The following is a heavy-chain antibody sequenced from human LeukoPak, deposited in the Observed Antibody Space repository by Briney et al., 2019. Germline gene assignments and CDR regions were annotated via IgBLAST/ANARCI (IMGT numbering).Heavy chain of an antibody. Sequence: SETLSLTCTVSGGSISSSSYYWGRIRQPPGKGLEWIGSIYYSGSTYYNPSLKSRVTISVDMSKNQFSLKLSSVTAADTAVYYCARGLLWFGELSAVDYWGQGTLVTVSS. CDR2: IYYSGST. V-gene: IGHV4-39*01. CDR3: ARGLLWFGELSAVDY. CDR1: GGSISSSSYY. D-gene: IGHD3-10*01. J-gene: IGHJ4*02.